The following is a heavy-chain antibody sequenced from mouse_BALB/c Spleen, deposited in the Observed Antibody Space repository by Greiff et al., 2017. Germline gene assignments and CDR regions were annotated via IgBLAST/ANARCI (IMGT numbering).Heavy chain of an antibody. CDR1: GFTFSSYA. J-gene: IGHJ2*01. CDR3: ASLYGLVYFDY. D-gene: IGHD1-1*01. Sequence: EVKVVESGGGLVKPGGSLKLSCAASGFTFSSYAMSWVRQTPEKRLEWVASIGSGGSTYYPDSVKGRFTISRDNARNILYLQMSSLRSEDTAMYYCASLYGLVYFDYWGQGTTLTVSS. V-gene: IGHV5-6-5*01. CDR2: IGSGGST.